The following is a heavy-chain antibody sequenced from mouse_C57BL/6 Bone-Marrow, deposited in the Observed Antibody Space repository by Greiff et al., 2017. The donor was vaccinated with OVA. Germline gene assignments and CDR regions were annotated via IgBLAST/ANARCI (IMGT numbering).Heavy chain of an antibody. D-gene: IGHD1-1*01. J-gene: IGHJ2*01. CDR2: INPGSGGT. CDR1: GYAFTNYL. Sequence: QVQLQQSGAELVRPGTSVKVSCKASGYAFTNYLIEWVKQRPGQGLEWIGVINPGSGGTNYNEKFKGKATLTADKSSSTAYMQLSSLTSEDSAVYFCERWAYYYGSSCLYYFDYWGQGTTLTVSS. V-gene: IGHV1-54*01. CDR3: ERWAYYYGSSCLYYFDY.